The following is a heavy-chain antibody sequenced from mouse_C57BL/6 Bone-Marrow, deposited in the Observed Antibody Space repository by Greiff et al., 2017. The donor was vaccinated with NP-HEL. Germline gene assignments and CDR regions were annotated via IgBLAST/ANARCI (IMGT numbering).Heavy chain of an antibody. CDR2: IYPGDGDT. J-gene: IGHJ4*01. CDR1: GYAFSSYW. D-gene: IGHD2-12*01. V-gene: IGHV1-80*01. CDR3: AFTTGYYYAMDY. Sequence: VQLQQSGAELVKPGASVKISCKASGYAFSSYWMNWVKQRPGKGLEWIGQIYPGDGDTNYIGKFKGKATLTADKSSSTAYMQLSSLTSEDSAVYFCAFTTGYYYAMDYWGQGTSVTVSS.